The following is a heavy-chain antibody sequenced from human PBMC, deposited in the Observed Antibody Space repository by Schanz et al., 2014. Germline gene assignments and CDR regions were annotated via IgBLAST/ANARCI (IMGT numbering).Heavy chain of an antibody. J-gene: IGHJ2*01. V-gene: IGHV3-48*04. CDR3: ARNRGSGGQNWYFDL. D-gene: IGHD1-26*01. CDR1: GITFSSHS. Sequence: EVHLVESGGGLVQPGGSLRLSCAASGITFSSHSFNWVRQAPGKGLEWISYITYNGGTIYYADSVKGRFTISRDNAKSSLFLQLNSLRADDTAVYYCARNRGSGGQNWYFDLWGRGTLVTVSS. CDR2: ITYNGGTI.